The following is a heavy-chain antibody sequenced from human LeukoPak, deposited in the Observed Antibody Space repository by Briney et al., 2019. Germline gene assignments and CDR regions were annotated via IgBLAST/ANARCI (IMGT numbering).Heavy chain of an antibody. J-gene: IGHJ4*02. D-gene: IGHD3-3*01. CDR2: IYWDDDK. CDR3: AHRFLLSGYYGIFDY. CDR1: GFSLSTSGVG. V-gene: IGHV2-5*02. Sequence: SGPTLVKPTQTLTLTCAFSGFSLSTSGVGVGWICQPPGKALEWLALIYWDDDKRYTPSLVGRLTITKDTSANQVVLTVTNMDPVDTATYYCAHRFLLSGYYGIFDYWGQGALVTVSS.